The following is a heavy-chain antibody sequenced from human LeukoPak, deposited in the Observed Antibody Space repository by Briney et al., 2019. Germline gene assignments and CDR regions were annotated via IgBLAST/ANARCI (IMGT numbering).Heavy chain of an antibody. J-gene: IGHJ5*02. Sequence: VASVKVSCKASGYTFTSYGISWVRQAPGQGLEWMGWISAYNGNTNYAQKPQGRVTMTTDTSTSTAYMELRSLRSDDTAVYYCARAYSNYDTNWFDPWGQGTLVTVSS. V-gene: IGHV1-18*01. D-gene: IGHD4-11*01. CDR1: GYTFTSYG. CDR3: ARAYSNYDTNWFDP. CDR2: ISAYNGNT.